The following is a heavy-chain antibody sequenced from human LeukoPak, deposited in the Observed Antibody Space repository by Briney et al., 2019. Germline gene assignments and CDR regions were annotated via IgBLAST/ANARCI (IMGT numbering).Heavy chain of an antibody. CDR1: GDSVSSNSAA. V-gene: IGHV6-1*01. J-gene: IGHJ4*02. CDR3: ARDLRYSSSWYSHFDY. CDR2: TYYRSKWYN. D-gene: IGHD6-13*01. Sequence: SQTLSLTCAISGDSVSSNSAAWNWIRQSPSRGLEWLGRTYYRSKWYNDYAVSVKSRITINPDTSKNQFSLQLNSVTPEDMAVYYCARDLRYSSSWYSHFDYWGQGTLVTVSS.